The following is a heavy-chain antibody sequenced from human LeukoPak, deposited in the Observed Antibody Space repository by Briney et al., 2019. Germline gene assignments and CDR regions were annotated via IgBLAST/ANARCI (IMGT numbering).Heavy chain of an antibody. V-gene: IGHV3-21*01. D-gene: IGHD2-2*01. Sequence: PGGSLRLSCAASGFTFSSYSMNWVRQAPGKGLEWVSCISSSSSYTYYADSVKGRFTISRDNAENSLYLQMNSLRVEDTAVYYCARAPTVLVGYCSSSSCQADYWGQGTLVTVSS. CDR1: GFTFSSYS. CDR2: ISSSSSYT. J-gene: IGHJ4*02. CDR3: ARAPTVLVGYCSSSSCQADY.